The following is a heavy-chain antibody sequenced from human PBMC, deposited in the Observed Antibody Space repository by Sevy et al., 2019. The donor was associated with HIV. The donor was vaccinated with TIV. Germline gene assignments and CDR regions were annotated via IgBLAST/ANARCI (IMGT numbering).Heavy chain of an antibody. Sequence: SETLSLTCTVSGFSISSGYYWGWIRQSPEKGLEWIGNIYHSGRTYYKPPLKSRVTISVDTSKNQFSLKLISVTAADTAVYYCARASAGDRLDYYGMDVWGQGTTVTVSS. D-gene: IGHD2-21*02. J-gene: IGHJ6*02. V-gene: IGHV4-38-2*02. CDR3: ARASAGDRLDYYGMDV. CDR1: GFSISSGYY. CDR2: IYHSGRT.